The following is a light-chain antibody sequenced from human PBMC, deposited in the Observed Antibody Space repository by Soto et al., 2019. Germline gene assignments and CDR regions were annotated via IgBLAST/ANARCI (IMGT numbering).Light chain of an antibody. J-gene: IGKJ1*01. CDR3: QQYGSSPPWT. CDR1: QSVSSSY. Sequence: EIVLTQSPGTLSLSPGERATLSCRASQSVSSSYLAWYQQKLGQAPRLLIYGASSRATGIPDRFSGSGSGTDFPLTISRVEPEDFAVYYCQQYGSSPPWTFGQGTKVEIK. CDR2: GAS. V-gene: IGKV3-20*01.